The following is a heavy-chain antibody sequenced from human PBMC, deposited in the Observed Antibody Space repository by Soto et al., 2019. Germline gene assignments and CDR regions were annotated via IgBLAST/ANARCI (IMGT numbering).Heavy chain of an antibody. Sequence: SETLSLTCSVSGDTIRSDYSNCLRQPPGKRLEWIGYISYTGSTNYNPSLRSRVTMSLDTSKNQFSLKLSSVTAADTAVYYCAISSGWYASLFDYWGQGTLVTVS. J-gene: IGHJ4*02. CDR1: GDTIRSDY. V-gene: IGHV4-59*01. CDR2: ISYTGST. D-gene: IGHD6-19*01. CDR3: AISSGWYASLFDY.